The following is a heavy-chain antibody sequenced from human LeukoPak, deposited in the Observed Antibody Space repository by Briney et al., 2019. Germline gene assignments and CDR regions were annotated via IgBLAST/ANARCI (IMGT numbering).Heavy chain of an antibody. V-gene: IGHV3-9*03. Sequence: GGSLRLSCAASGFTFDDYAMHWVRQAPGKGLEWVSGISWNSGSIGYADSVKGRFTISRDNAKYSLYLQMNSLRAEDVASYYCAKATTTTSYMDVWGKGTTVTVSS. J-gene: IGHJ6*03. CDR1: GFTFDDYA. CDR3: AKATTTTSYMDV. CDR2: ISWNSGSI. D-gene: IGHD1-14*01.